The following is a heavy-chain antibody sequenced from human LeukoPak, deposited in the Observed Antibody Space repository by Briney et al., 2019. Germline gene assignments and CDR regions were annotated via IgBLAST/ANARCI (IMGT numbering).Heavy chain of an antibody. V-gene: IGHV3-48*03. CDR2: ISSSGSTI. CDR1: GFTFSSHE. CDR3: ARGLRYYDSSGYPEYFQH. J-gene: IGHJ1*01. D-gene: IGHD3-22*01. Sequence: GGSLRLSCAASGFTFSSHEMNWVRQAPGKGLEWVSYISSSGSTIYYADSVKGRFTISRDNAKNSLYLQMNSLRAEDTAVYYCARGLRYYDSSGYPEYFQHWGQGTLVTVSS.